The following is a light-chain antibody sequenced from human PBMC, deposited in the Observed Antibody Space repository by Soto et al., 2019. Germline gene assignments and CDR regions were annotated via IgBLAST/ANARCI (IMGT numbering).Light chain of an antibody. Sequence: DIQMTQSPSSLSASVGDRITITCRASQAITIYLAWYQQKPGKVPKLLIYSASTLQSGVPSRFSGSGSGTDFTLTISSLQPEDVATYFCQKYNSALTFGQGTRLEIK. CDR1: QAITIY. J-gene: IGKJ5*01. CDR2: SAS. V-gene: IGKV1-27*01. CDR3: QKYNSALT.